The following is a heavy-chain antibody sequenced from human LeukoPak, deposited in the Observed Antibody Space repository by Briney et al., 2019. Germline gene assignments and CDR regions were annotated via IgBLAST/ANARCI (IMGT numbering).Heavy chain of an antibody. V-gene: IGHV3-74*01. Sequence: GGSLRLSCAASGFTFSSYWMHWVRQAPGKGLVWVSRINTGGSSTSYADSVKGRFTISSDNAKNTLYLQMNSLRADDTAVYYCARDPIAAADDLDYWGQGTLVTVSS. J-gene: IGHJ4*02. CDR2: INTGGSST. D-gene: IGHD6-13*01. CDR1: GFTFSSYW. CDR3: ARDPIAAADDLDY.